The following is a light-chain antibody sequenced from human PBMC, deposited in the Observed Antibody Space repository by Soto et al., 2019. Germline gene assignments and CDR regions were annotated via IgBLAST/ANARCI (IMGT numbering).Light chain of an antibody. Sequence: DFQMTQSPSTLSASVGDRVTITCRASQTLXSWFAWDQEKPGKAPKILXDKASTLKRGGPSRLSGSGSATEFTLPISSLQPDDFATYYCLQDINYPWTFGQGTKVDIK. CDR2: KAS. V-gene: IGKV1-5*03. J-gene: IGKJ1*01. CDR1: QTLXSW. CDR3: LQDINYPWT.